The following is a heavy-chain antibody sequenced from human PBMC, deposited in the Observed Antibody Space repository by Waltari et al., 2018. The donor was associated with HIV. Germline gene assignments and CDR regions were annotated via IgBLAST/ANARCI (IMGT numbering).Heavy chain of an antibody. V-gene: IGHV3-74*01. CDR3: VRDFGGPSDQ. D-gene: IGHD2-15*01. J-gene: IGHJ4*02. CDR1: GFNVITYW. Sequence: EAQLVESGGGLVEPGGSLRLSCAASGFNVITYWVHWVRLGPGQGLGGVSRMSRQAEGSNTNYATAVRALLTDSRDYTTNTLYLKVTGVRVDDTVVYYCVRDFGGPSDQWGQGALVTVSS. CDR2: MSRQAEGSNT.